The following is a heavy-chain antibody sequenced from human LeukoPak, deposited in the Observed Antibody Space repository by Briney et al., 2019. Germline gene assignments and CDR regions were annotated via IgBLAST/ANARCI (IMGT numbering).Heavy chain of an antibody. Sequence: PSETLSLTCTVSGGSISSSSYYWGWIRQPPGKGLEWIGSIYYSGSTYYNPSLKSRVTISVDTSKNQFSLKLSSVTAADTAVYYCATVSTIFGVVSDYWGQGTLVTVSS. CDR2: IYYSGST. V-gene: IGHV4-39*01. CDR1: GGSISSSSYY. D-gene: IGHD3-3*01. J-gene: IGHJ4*02. CDR3: ATVSTIFGVVSDY.